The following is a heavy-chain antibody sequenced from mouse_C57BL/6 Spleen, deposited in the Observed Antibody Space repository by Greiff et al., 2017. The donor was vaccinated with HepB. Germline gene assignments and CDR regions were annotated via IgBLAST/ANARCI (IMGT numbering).Heavy chain of an antibody. CDR1: GYAFSSYW. CDR3: ARYSSYYGSRYYFDY. Sequence: VQLQESGAELVKPGASVKISCKASGYAFSSYWMNWVKQRPGKGLEWIGQIYPGDGDTNYNGKFKGKATLTADKSSSTAYMQLSSLTSEDSAVYFCARYSSYYGSRYYFDYWGQGTTLTVSS. CDR2: IYPGDGDT. V-gene: IGHV1-80*01. D-gene: IGHD1-1*01. J-gene: IGHJ2*01.